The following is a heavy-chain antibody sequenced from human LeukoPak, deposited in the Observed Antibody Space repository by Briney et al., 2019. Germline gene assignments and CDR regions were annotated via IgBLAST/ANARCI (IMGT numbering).Heavy chain of an antibody. J-gene: IGHJ6*02. Sequence: PGGSLRLSCAASGFTFSSYWMSWVRQAPGKGLEWVSSISSSSSYIYYADSVKGRFTISRDNAKNSLYLQMNSLRAEDTAVYYCASLTYYYYYGMDVWGQGTTVTVSS. CDR3: ASLTYYYYYGMDV. V-gene: IGHV3-21*01. CDR1: GFTFSSYW. D-gene: IGHD3-9*01. CDR2: ISSSSSYI.